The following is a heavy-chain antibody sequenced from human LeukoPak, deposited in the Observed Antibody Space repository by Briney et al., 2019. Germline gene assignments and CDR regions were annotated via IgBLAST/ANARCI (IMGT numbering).Heavy chain of an antibody. CDR1: GFTFSSYW. V-gene: IGHV3-74*03. CDR2: MNSDGST. Sequence: GGSLRLSCAASGFTFSSYWMHWVRQAPGKGLVWVSRMNSDGSTTYADSVKGRFTISRDHAKNTLYLQMDSLRGEDTAVYYCARVPHGEGYFASWGQGTLVTVSS. CDR3: ARVPHGEGYFAS. J-gene: IGHJ4*02.